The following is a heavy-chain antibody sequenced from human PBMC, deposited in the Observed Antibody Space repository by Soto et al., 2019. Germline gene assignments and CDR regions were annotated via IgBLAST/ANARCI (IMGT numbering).Heavy chain of an antibody. D-gene: IGHD1-26*01. Sequence: QVQLVQSGAEVKKPGASVKDSCKASGYTFTSYDINWVRQATGQGLEWIGWMNPNSGNTGYAQKFQGRVTMTRMTSISTAYMELSSLRSDVTAVYCCAGGGRISGVYWGQGTLVTVSS. J-gene: IGHJ4*02. CDR2: MNPNSGNT. V-gene: IGHV1-8*01. CDR3: AGGGRISGVY. CDR1: GYTFTSYD.